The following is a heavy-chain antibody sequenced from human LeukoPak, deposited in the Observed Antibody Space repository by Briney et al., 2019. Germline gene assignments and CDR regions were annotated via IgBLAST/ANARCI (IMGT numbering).Heavy chain of an antibody. D-gene: IGHD3-22*01. Sequence: ASVKVSCKASGYTFTSYYMHWVRQAPGQGLEWMGIINPSGGSTSYAQKFQGRVTMTRDMSTSTVYMELSSLRSEDTAVYYCARSSLLSDDSSGYYFDYWGQGTLVTVPS. V-gene: IGHV1-46*01. J-gene: IGHJ4*02. CDR3: ARSSLLSDDSSGYYFDY. CDR1: GYTFTSYY. CDR2: INPSGGST.